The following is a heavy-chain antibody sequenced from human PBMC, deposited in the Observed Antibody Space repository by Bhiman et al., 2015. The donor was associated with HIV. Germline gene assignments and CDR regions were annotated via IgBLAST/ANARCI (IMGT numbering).Heavy chain of an antibody. CDR2: INWNGGST. CDR3: AKDQSHFYDTFLGDAYDI. V-gene: IGHV3-20*04. D-gene: IGHD3-22*01. CDR1: GFTFDDYG. Sequence: EVQLVESGGGVLRPGGSLRLSCAVSGFTFDDYGMSWVRQAPGKGLEWVSGINWNGGSTGYADSVKGRFTISRDSAKNSLYLQMNSLRPEDTALYYCAKDQSHFYDTFLGDAYDIWGQGTMVTVSS. J-gene: IGHJ3*02.